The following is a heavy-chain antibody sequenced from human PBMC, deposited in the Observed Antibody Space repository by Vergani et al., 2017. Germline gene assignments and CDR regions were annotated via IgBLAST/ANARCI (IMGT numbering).Heavy chain of an antibody. CDR2: IHTSGSN. D-gene: IGHD2-15*01. CDR1: GGSINSHNYY. J-gene: IGHJ4*02. Sequence: QVQLQESGPGLVKPSQTLSLTCTVSGGSINSHNYYWSWIRQPAGKGLEWIGRIHTSGSNNYNPSLKSRVTMSEDTSKNQFSLNLTSLTAADTAVYFCARGSCLGGSCYKPLFYYWGQGILVTVSS. CDR3: ARGSCLGGSCYKPLFYY. V-gene: IGHV4-61*02.